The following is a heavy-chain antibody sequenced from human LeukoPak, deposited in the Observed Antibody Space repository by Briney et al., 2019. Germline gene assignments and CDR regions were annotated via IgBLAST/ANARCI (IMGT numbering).Heavy chain of an antibody. V-gene: IGHV3-66*02. CDR2: IYSAGST. CDR3: AREGGSGSYGYDY. D-gene: IGHD3-10*01. J-gene: IGHJ4*02. CDR1: GFTVSANY. Sequence: GGSLRLSCAASGFTVSANYISWVRQAPGKGLEWVSVIYSAGSTYYADSVKGRLTISRDNSKNPVYLQMNGQSPDDTAVYYCAREGGSGSYGYDYWGQGTQVTV.